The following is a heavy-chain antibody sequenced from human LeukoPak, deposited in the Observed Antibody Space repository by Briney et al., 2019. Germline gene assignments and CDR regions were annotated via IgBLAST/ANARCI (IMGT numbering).Heavy chain of an antibody. Sequence: ASVKASCKASGYTFTSYDINWVRQATGQGLEWMGWMNPNSGNTGYAQKFQGRVTMTRNTSISTAYMELSSLRSEDTAVYYCARNIVGASAFDYWGQGTLVTVSS. J-gene: IGHJ4*02. CDR1: GYTFTSYD. D-gene: IGHD1-26*01. CDR2: MNPNSGNT. CDR3: ARNIVGASAFDY. V-gene: IGHV1-8*01.